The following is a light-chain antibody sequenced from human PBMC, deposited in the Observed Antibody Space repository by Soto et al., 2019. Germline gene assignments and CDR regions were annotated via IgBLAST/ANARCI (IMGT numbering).Light chain of an antibody. J-gene: IGKJ1*01. CDR3: QQYDNWWT. CDR1: EAVSRN. V-gene: IGKV3-15*01. Sequence: DIVMTQSPATVSVSPGESATLFCRASEAVSRNLAWYQQKPGQTPRLLIHGASTRVTGLPARFTGSGSGTEFTLTINSLQPEDFGVYFCQQYDNWWTFGQGTKVDIK. CDR2: GAS.